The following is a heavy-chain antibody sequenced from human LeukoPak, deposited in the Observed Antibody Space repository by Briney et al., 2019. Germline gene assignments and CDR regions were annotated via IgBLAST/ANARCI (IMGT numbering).Heavy chain of an antibody. D-gene: IGHD4-23*01. CDR1: GGSISSYY. J-gene: IGHJ5*02. CDR2: IYYSGST. Sequence: IPSETLSLTCTVSGGSISSYYWSWIRQPPGKGLEWIGYIYYSGSTNYNPSLKSRVTISVDTSKNQFSLKLSSVTAADTAVYYCARHASTVITYTWLDPWGQGTLVTVSS. V-gene: IGHV4-59*01. CDR3: ARHASTVITYTWLDP.